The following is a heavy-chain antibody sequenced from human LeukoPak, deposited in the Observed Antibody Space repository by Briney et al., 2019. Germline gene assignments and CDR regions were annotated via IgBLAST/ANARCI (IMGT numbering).Heavy chain of an antibody. V-gene: IGHV1-18*01. CDR3: ARRPYDSSGYYYFDY. CDR1: GGTFSNYA. J-gene: IGHJ4*02. Sequence: GSSVKVSCKASGGTFSNYAISWGRQAPGQGLEWMGWISAYNGNTNYAQKLQGRVTMTTDTSTSTAYMELRSLRSDDTAVYYCARRPYDSSGYYYFDYWGQGTLVTVSS. CDR2: ISAYNGNT. D-gene: IGHD3-22*01.